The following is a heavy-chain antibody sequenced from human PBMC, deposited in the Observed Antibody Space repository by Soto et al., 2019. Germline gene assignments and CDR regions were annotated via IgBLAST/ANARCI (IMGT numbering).Heavy chain of an antibody. D-gene: IGHD6-19*01. Sequence: ASVKVSCKASGGTFSSYAISWVRQAPGQGLEWMGGIIPIFGTANYAQKFQGRVTITADESTSTAYMELSSLRSEDTAVYYCARDRGIAVAEGFGYWGQGTLVTVSS. CDR2: IIPIFGTA. J-gene: IGHJ4*02. CDR3: ARDRGIAVAEGFGY. CDR1: GGTFSSYA. V-gene: IGHV1-69*13.